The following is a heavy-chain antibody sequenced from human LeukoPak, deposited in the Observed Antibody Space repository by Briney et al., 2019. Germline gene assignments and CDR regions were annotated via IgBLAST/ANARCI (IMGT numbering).Heavy chain of an antibody. D-gene: IGHD4-11*01. CDR1: DDSITIYY. CDR3: ARMVESTVTIAFENWFDP. V-gene: IGHV4-59*01. Sequence: SETLSLTCTVSDDSITIYYWSWIRQPPGQGLEGIGHIYYSGSTNYNPSLKNRVTISVDMSKNQFSLKLSSVTAADTAVYYCARMVESTVTIAFENWFDPWGQGTLVTVSS. CDR2: IYYSGST. J-gene: IGHJ5*02.